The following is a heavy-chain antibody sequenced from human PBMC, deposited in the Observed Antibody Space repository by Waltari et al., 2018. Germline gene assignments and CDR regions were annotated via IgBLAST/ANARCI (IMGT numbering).Heavy chain of an antibody. CDR2: INGDGSSI. D-gene: IGHD3-10*01. V-gene: IGHV3-74*01. J-gene: IGHJ4*02. CDR3: ASNGSGSYYNL. Sequence: EVQLVESGGGLVQTGWSLGLSCAASEFTLRDYWMHWVRQAPGKGLVWVSRINGDGSSITYADSVKGRFTISRDNADNTLYLQMTSLRDEDTAIYYCASNGSGSYYNLWGQGTLVTVSS. CDR1: EFTLRDYW.